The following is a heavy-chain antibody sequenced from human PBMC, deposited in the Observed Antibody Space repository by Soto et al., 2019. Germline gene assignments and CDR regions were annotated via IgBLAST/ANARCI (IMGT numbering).Heavy chain of an antibody. CDR1: GFTFSSYG. J-gene: IGHJ5*02. Sequence: GGSLRLSCAASGFTFSSYGMHWVRQAPGKGLEWVAVISYGGSNKYYADSVKGRFTISRDNSKNTLYLQMNNLRAEDTAVYYCAKDNCISTSCYRLYNWFDPWGQGTXVTVSS. CDR2: ISYGGSNK. D-gene: IGHD2-2*01. V-gene: IGHV3-30*18. CDR3: AKDNCISTSCYRLYNWFDP.